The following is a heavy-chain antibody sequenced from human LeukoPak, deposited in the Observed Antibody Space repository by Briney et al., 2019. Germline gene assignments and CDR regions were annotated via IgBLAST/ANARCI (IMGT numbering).Heavy chain of an antibody. V-gene: IGHV3-23*01. CDR1: GFTFSSYA. Sequence: GGSLRLSCAASGFTFSSYAMSWVRQAPGKGLEWVSGISGSGDNTYYADSVKGRFTNSRDNSKNTLYVQVNSLGTEDTAVYYCARALDFWSGYCMDVWGQGTTVTVSS. D-gene: IGHD3-3*01. CDR2: ISGSGDNT. J-gene: IGHJ6*02. CDR3: ARALDFWSGYCMDV.